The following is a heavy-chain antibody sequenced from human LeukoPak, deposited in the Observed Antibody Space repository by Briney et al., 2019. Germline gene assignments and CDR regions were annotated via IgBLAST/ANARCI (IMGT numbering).Heavy chain of an antibody. CDR1: GYTFTGYY. D-gene: IGHD4-17*01. CDR3: ARRRAHETLYGDYGY. V-gene: IGHV1-2*02. J-gene: IGHJ4*02. Sequence: ASVKVSCKASGYTFTGYYMHWVRQAPGQGLEWMGWINPNSGGTNYAQKFQGRVTMTRDTSISTAYMELSRLRSDDTAVYYCARRRAHETLYGDYGYWGQGTLVTVSS. CDR2: INPNSGGT.